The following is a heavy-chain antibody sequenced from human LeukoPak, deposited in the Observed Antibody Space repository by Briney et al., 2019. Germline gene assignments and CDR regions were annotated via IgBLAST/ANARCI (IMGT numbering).Heavy chain of an antibody. CDR1: GFTFSDYY. Sequence: QSGGSLRLSCAASGFTFSDYYMSWIRQAPGKGLEWVSVIYSGGSTYYADSVKGRFTISRDNSKNTLYLQMNSLRAEDTAVYYCAREGRQQLGGYYYYYMDVWGKGTTVTVSS. V-gene: IGHV3-53*01. D-gene: IGHD6-13*01. J-gene: IGHJ6*03. CDR2: IYSGGST. CDR3: AREGRQQLGGYYYYYMDV.